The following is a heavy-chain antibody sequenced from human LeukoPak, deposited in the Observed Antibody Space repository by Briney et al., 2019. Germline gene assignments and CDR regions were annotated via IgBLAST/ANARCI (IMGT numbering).Heavy chain of an antibody. Sequence: PGGSLRLSCAASGFTFSNAWMRWARQAPGKGLEWVGRIKSKTDGGTTDCAAPVKGRFTISRDDSKNTLYLQMNSLKTEDTAVYYCTTWSDSSGYYLFDYWGQGTLVTVSS. CDR2: IKSKTDGGTT. CDR1: GFTFSNAW. D-gene: IGHD3-22*01. J-gene: IGHJ4*02. V-gene: IGHV3-15*01. CDR3: TTWSDSSGYYLFDY.